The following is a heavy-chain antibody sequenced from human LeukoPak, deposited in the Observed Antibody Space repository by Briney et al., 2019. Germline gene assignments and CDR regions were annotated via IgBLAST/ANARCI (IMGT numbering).Heavy chain of an antibody. D-gene: IGHD6-19*01. Sequence: GGSLRLSCAASGFSFSSYWMHWVRQAPGKGPVWVSLISNDESTIIYADSVKGRFTISRDNSKNTLYLQMNSLRAEDTAVYYCAKDLSPGIAVAAYMDVWGKGTTVTVSS. J-gene: IGHJ6*03. CDR1: GFSFSSYW. CDR3: AKDLSPGIAVAAYMDV. CDR2: ISNDESTI. V-gene: IGHV3-74*01.